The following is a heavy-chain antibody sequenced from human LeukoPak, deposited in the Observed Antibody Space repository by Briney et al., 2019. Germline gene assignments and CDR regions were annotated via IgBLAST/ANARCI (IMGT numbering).Heavy chain of an antibody. Sequence: PSETLSLTCTVSGGSISSGNKYWSWIRQPAGKGLEWIGRIYTSGSTNYNPSLKTRVTMSVDTSKNQFSLKLSSVTAADTAVYYCARGPLTMTRGFDPWGQGTLVTVSS. CDR2: IYTSGST. CDR1: GGSISSGNKY. V-gene: IGHV4-61*02. J-gene: IGHJ5*02. CDR3: ARGPLTMTRGFDP. D-gene: IGHD4-17*01.